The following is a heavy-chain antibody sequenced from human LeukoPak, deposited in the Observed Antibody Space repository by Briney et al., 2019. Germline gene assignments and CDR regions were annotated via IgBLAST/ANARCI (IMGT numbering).Heavy chain of an antibody. CDR2: IYTSGST. D-gene: IGHD2-2*01. Sequence: LETLSLTCTVSGGSISSYYWSWIRQPAGKGLEWIGRIYTSGSTNYNPSLKSRVTMSVDTSKNQFSLKLSSVTAADTAVYYCARELGYCSSTSCPLDYWGQGTLVTVSS. CDR3: ARELGYCSSTSCPLDY. CDR1: GGSISSYY. J-gene: IGHJ4*02. V-gene: IGHV4-4*07.